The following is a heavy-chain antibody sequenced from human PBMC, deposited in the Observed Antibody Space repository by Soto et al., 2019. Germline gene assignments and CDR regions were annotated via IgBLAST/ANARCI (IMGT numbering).Heavy chain of an antibody. Sequence: QVQLVQSGAEVKKPGASVKVSCKASGYTFTSYDINWVRQATGQGLEWMGWMNPNSGNTGYAQKFQGRVTMTRNTSMSTAYMELSSLRSEDTAMYYCARGKDCSGGSCYSPWDFDYWGQGTLVTVSS. J-gene: IGHJ4*02. CDR3: ARGKDCSGGSCYSPWDFDY. CDR1: GYTFTSYD. V-gene: IGHV1-8*01. CDR2: MNPNSGNT. D-gene: IGHD2-15*01.